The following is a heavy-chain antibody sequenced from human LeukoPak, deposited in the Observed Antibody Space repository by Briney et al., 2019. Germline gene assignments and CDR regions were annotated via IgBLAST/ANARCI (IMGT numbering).Heavy chain of an antibody. Sequence: SETLSLTCTVSGGSISSYYWSWIRQPPGKGLEWIGYIYYSGSTNYNPSLKSRVTISVDTSKNQFSLKLSSVTAADTAVYYCARVRVTMVPRGAFDIWGQGTMVTVSS. CDR3: ARVRVTMVPRGAFDI. V-gene: IGHV4-59*12. CDR2: IYYSGST. CDR1: GGSISSYY. D-gene: IGHD3-10*01. J-gene: IGHJ3*02.